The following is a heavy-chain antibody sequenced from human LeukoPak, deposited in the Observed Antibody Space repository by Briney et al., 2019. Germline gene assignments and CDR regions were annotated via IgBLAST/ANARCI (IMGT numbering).Heavy chain of an antibody. J-gene: IGHJ4*02. CDR1: GGTFISYA. CDR3: ARYGADYYDSSGNFDY. Sequence: GASVKVSCKASGGTFISYAISGVRQAPGQGLEGMGRIIPIFGIANYAQKFQGRVTITADQSTSTAYMELSSLRSEDTAVYYCARYGADYYDSSGNFDYWGQGTLVTVSS. D-gene: IGHD3-22*01. V-gene: IGHV1-69*04. CDR2: IIPIFGIA.